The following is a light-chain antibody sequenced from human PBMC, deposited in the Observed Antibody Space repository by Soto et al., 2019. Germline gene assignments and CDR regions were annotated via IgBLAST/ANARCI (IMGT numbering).Light chain of an antibody. CDR3: SSYISSSTYV. Sequence: QSVLTQPASVSGSPGQAITISCTGTSIDIGRYNYVSWYQQYPGKAPKYMIYDVRNRPSGVSNRFSGSKSGNTSSLTISGLKAEDEADYYCSSYISSSTYVFGTGTKLTVL. J-gene: IGLJ1*01. CDR1: SIDIGRYNY. V-gene: IGLV2-14*01. CDR2: DVR.